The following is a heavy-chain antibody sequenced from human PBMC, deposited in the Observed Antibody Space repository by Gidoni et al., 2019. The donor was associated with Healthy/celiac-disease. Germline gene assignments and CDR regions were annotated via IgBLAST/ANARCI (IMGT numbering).Heavy chain of an antibody. D-gene: IGHD3-3*01. Sequence: EVQLVASGGGLVQPGRSLRLSCAASGFTFADYAMHWVRQAPGKGLEWVSGISWNSGSIGYADSVKGRFTISRDNAKNSLYLQMNSLRAEDTALYYCAKGHYDFWSGLFDYWGQGTLVTVSS. J-gene: IGHJ4*02. V-gene: IGHV3-9*01. CDR2: ISWNSGSI. CDR3: AKGHYDFWSGLFDY. CDR1: GFTFADYA.